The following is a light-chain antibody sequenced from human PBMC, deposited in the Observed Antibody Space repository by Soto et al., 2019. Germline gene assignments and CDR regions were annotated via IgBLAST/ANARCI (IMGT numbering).Light chain of an antibody. Sequence: DIQMTQSPSSLSASVGDRVTITCRASQSINSYLNWYQQKPGKAPKLLIYAASSLQSGVPSRFSGSGSGTDFTPTISSLQPEDFATYYCQQSYSTPPTFGQGTKVEIK. J-gene: IGKJ1*01. CDR3: QQSYSTPPT. CDR2: AAS. V-gene: IGKV1-39*01. CDR1: QSINSY.